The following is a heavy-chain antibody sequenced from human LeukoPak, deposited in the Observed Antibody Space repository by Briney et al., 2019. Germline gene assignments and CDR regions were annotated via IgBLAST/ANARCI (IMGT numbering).Heavy chain of an antibody. V-gene: IGHV3-64*01. CDR3: ARGGGVSAFDI. CDR1: GFTFSSYA. Sequence: GGSLRLSCAASGFTFSSYAMHWVRQAPGKGLEYVSAISSNGGSTYYANSVKGRFTISRDNSKNTLYLQMGSLRAEDMAVYYCARGGGVSAFDIWGQGTMVTVSS. CDR2: ISSNGGST. D-gene: IGHD2-8*02. J-gene: IGHJ3*02.